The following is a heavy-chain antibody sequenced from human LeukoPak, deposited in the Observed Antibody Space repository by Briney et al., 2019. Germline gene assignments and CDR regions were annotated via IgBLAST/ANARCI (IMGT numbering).Heavy chain of an antibody. Sequence: PGGSLRLSCAASGFTVSSNYMSWIRQAPGKGLEWVSYISSSGSTIYYADSVKGRFTISRDNARNSLYLQMNSLRAEDTAVYYCARPREVPTSYFDYWGQGTLVTVSS. V-gene: IGHV3-11*04. D-gene: IGHD2-2*01. CDR3: ARPREVPTSYFDY. CDR1: GFTVSSNY. CDR2: ISSSGSTI. J-gene: IGHJ4*02.